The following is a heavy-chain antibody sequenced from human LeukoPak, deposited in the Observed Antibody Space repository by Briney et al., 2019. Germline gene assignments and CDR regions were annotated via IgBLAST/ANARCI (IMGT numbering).Heavy chain of an antibody. V-gene: IGHV3-11*04. CDR1: GFTFSDYY. D-gene: IGHD6-13*01. J-gene: IGHJ4*02. CDR3: ASSIAAAGPRDY. CDR2: ISSSSSTI. Sequence: GGSLRLSCAASGFTFSDYYMSWIRQAPGKGLEWVSYISSSSSTIYYADSVKGRSTISRDNAKNSLYLQMNSLRAEDTAVYYCASSIAAAGPRDYWGQGTLVTVSS.